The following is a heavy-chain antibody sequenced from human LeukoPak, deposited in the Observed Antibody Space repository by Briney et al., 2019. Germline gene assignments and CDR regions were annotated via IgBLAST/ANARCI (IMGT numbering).Heavy chain of an antibody. CDR3: ARDLVWFGEPKGYYNYMDV. CDR2: ISSSSSYI. V-gene: IGHV3-21*01. J-gene: IGHJ6*03. CDR1: GFTFSSYS. D-gene: IGHD3-10*01. Sequence: PGGSLRLSCAASGFTFSSYSMNWVRQAPGKRLEWVSSISSSSSYIYYADSVKGRFTISRDNAKNSLYLQMNTLRAEDTAVYYCARDLVWFGEPKGYYNYMDVWGKGTTVTVSS.